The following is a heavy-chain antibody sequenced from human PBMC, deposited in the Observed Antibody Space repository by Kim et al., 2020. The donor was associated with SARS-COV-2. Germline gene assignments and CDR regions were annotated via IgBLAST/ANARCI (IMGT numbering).Heavy chain of an antibody. CDR1: GFTFSSYA. CDR2: ISGSGGST. J-gene: IGHJ5*02. CDR3: AKIGTRPGIADHSYYYSITWFDP. V-gene: IGHV3-23*01. D-gene: IGHD6-13*01. Sequence: GGSLRLSCAASGFTFSSYAMSWVRQAPGKGLEWVSAISGSGGSTYYADSVKGRFTISRDNSKNTLYLQMNSLRAEDTAVYYCAKIGTRPGIADHSYYYSITWFDPWGEGTLVTVSS.